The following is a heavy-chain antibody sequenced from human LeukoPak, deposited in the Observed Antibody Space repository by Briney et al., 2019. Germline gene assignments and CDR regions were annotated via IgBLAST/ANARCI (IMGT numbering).Heavy chain of an antibody. CDR1: GGSISSGSYY. V-gene: IGHV4-61*02. CDR3: ASWSSSAGIDY. J-gene: IGHJ4*02. CDR2: IYTSGST. Sequence: SETLSLTCTVSGGSISSGSYYWSWIRQPAGKGLEWIGRIYTSGSTNYNPSLKSRVTISVDTSKNQFSLKLSSVTAADTAVYYCASWSSSAGIDYWGQGTLVTVSS. D-gene: IGHD6-25*01.